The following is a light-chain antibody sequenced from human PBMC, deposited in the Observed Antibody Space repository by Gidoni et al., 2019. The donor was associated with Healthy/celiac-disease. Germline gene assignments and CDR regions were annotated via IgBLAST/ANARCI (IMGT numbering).Light chain of an antibody. CDR1: QSISSW. V-gene: IGKV1-5*01. Sequence: DIQMPQSPSTLSASVGDRVTITCRASQSISSWLAWYQQKPGKAPKLLIYDASSLESGVPSRFSGSGSGTEFTLTISSLQPDDFATYYCQQYNSFPLTFGGGTKVEIK. J-gene: IGKJ4*01. CDR2: DAS. CDR3: QQYNSFPLT.